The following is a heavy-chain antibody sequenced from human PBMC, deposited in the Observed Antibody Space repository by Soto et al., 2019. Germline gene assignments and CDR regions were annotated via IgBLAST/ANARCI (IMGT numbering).Heavy chain of an antibody. CDR1: GFTFSSYG. CDR3: AKGVGATSFRDALEI. V-gene: IGHV3-30*18. Sequence: QVQLVESGGGVVQPGRSLRLSCAASGFTFSSYGMHWVRQAPGKGLEWVAVISYDGSNKYYADSVKGRFTISRDNSKNTLYLQMNSLRAEDTAVYYCAKGVGATSFRDALEIGGQGTMVTVAS. D-gene: IGHD1-26*01. CDR2: ISYDGSNK. J-gene: IGHJ3*02.